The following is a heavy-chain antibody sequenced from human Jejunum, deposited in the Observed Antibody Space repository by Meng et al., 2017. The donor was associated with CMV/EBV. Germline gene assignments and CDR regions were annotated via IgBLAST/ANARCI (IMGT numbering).Heavy chain of an antibody. Sequence: VAFGFTFNNFPIPWVRQAPGKGLEWVAVISSDATNQHYAESVKGRFTISRDNSKSTLYLQMDSLSGEDTAVYYCARQNDYMNYFDSWGRGTLVTVSS. CDR1: GFTFNNFP. CDR3: ARQNDYMNYFDS. J-gene: IGHJ4*02. D-gene: IGHD4-11*01. V-gene: IGHV3-30*04. CDR2: ISSDATNQ.